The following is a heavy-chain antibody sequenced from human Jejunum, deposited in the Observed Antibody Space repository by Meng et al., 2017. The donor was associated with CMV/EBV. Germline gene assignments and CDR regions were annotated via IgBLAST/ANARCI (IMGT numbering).Heavy chain of an antibody. CDR2: VYYSGST. Sequence: GSISSYYWSWIRPPPGKGLEWIGYVYYSGSTNYHPSLKSRVTISVDTSKNQFSLKLSSVTAADTAVYYCARDGGLTQYYYYGMDVWGQGTTVTVSS. J-gene: IGHJ6*02. CDR3: ARDGGLTQYYYYGMDV. V-gene: IGHV4-59*01. CDR1: GSISSYY. D-gene: IGHD2-15*01.